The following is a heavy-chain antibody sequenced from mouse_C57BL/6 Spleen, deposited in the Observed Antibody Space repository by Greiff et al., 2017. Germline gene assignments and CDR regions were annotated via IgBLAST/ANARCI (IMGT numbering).Heavy chain of an antibody. CDR1: GFNIKDYY. Sequence: VQLQQSGAELVKPGASVKLSCTASGFNIKDYYMPWVKQRPEQGLEWIGRIDPEDGDTKYAPKFQGKATITADTSSNTANLQLSSLTSEDTAVYDCAISDNTQLRLHEYFDDWGQGTTLTVSS. CDR3: AISDNTQLRLHEYFDD. V-gene: IGHV14-2*01. CDR2: IDPEDGDT. D-gene: IGHD3-2*02. J-gene: IGHJ2*01.